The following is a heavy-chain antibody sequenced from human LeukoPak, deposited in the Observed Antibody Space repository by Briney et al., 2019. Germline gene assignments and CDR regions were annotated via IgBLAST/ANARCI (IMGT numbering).Heavy chain of an antibody. V-gene: IGHV4-59*01. D-gene: IGHD3-9*01. J-gene: IGHJ5*02. CDR3: AMLTGYSSESWFDP. CDR1: GGSISSYY. CDR2: IYYSGST. Sequence: SETLSLTCTVSGGSISSYYWSWIRQPPGKGLEWIGYIYYSGSTNYKSSLKSRVTISVDTSKNQFSLKLSSVTAADTAVYYCAMLTGYSSESWFDPWGQGTLVTVSS.